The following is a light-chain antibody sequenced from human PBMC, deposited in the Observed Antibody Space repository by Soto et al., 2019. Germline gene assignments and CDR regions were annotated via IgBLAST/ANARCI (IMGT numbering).Light chain of an antibody. CDR3: QQYHTYSWT. V-gene: IGKV1-5*03. CDR2: KAS. Sequence: IQMTQSPSTLSASVGDRITITCRASQRIGNWLAWYQQKPGKAPKLLIYKASSSESGAPSRFSGSESGTEFTLTISSLQPDDFATYYCQQYHTYSWTFGQGTKVDIK. J-gene: IGKJ1*01. CDR1: QRIGNW.